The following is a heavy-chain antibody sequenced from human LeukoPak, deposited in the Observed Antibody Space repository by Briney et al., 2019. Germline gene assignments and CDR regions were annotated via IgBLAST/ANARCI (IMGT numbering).Heavy chain of an antibody. D-gene: IGHD2-15*01. V-gene: IGHV3-30-3*01. CDR2: ISYDGSNK. CDR1: GFTFSSYA. CDR3: ARDSVVATAFDI. Sequence: GRSLRLSCAASGFTFSSYAMHWVRQAPGKGLEWVAVISYDGSNKYYADSVKGRFTISRDNSKNTLYLQMNSLRAEDTAVYYCARDSVVATAFDIWGQGTMVTVSS. J-gene: IGHJ3*02.